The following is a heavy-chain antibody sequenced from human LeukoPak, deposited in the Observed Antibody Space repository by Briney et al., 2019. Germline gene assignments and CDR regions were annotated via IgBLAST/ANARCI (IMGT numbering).Heavy chain of an antibody. V-gene: IGHV3-30-3*01. Sequence: PGGSLRLSCAASEFSVSSTYMSWVRQAPGRGLEWVAVISYDGSNKYYADSVKGRFTISSDNSKNTLYLQMNSLRAEDTAVYYCARDRVNYFDYWGQGTLVTVSS. J-gene: IGHJ4*02. CDR2: ISYDGSNK. CDR1: EFSVSSTY. CDR3: ARDRVNYFDY.